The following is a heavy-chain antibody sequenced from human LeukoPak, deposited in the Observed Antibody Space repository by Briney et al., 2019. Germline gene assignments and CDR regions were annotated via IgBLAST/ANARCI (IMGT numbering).Heavy chain of an antibody. Sequence: SETLSLTCTASGGSISSYYWSWIRQPPGKGLEWIGYVYYSGSTNYNPSLKSRVTISVDTSKNQFSLKLSSVTAADTAVYYCASTKGVGYSSSWYYFDYWGQGTLVTVSS. V-gene: IGHV4-59*08. CDR2: VYYSGST. CDR3: ASTKGVGYSSSWYYFDY. D-gene: IGHD6-13*01. J-gene: IGHJ4*02. CDR1: GGSISSYY.